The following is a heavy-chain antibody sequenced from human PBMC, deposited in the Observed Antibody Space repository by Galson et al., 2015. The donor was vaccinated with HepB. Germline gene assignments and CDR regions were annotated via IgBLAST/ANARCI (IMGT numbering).Heavy chain of an antibody. CDR1: GHTLTDLS. V-gene: IGHV1-24*01. D-gene: IGHD3-10*01. Sequence: SVKVSCKVSGHTLTDLSMHWVRQAPGKGLEWMGGFDPEDGETIYAQKFQGRVTMTEDTSTDTAYMELSSLRSADTAVYYCATGMRAWFGESTSFDYWGQGTLVTVSS. CDR2: FDPEDGET. CDR3: ATGMRAWFGESTSFDY. J-gene: IGHJ4*02.